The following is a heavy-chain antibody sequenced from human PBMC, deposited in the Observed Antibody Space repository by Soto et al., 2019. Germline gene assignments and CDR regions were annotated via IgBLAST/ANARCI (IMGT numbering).Heavy chain of an antibody. CDR1: GYTFTTYG. CDR2: ISAYNGNT. V-gene: IGHV1-18*01. CDR3: ARVWVGTTFAYYYGMDV. Sequence: QVQLVQFGTEVKKPGASVKVSCKASGYTFTTYGINWVRQAPGQGLEWMGWISAYNGNTNYAQKLQGRVTMTTDTSTSTAYMERRSLRSDDTAVYYCARVWVGTTFAYYYGMDVWGQGTTVTVSS. J-gene: IGHJ6*02. D-gene: IGHD1-1*01.